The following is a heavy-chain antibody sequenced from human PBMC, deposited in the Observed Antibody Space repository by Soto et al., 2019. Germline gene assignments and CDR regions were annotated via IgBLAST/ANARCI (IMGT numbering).Heavy chain of an antibody. J-gene: IGHJ5*02. CDR2: ISHTGST. CDR3: AREVFSAGSSNWFDP. D-gene: IGHD2-15*01. Sequence: LSLTCAVSGGSIISASHSWTWIRQPPGEGLEWIGYISHTGSTYYNPSLKSRVTMSVDRSKNQFSLNLDSVTAADTAVYYCAREVFSAGSSNWFDPWGQGTLVTVSS. V-gene: IGHV4-30-2*01. CDR1: GGSIISASHS.